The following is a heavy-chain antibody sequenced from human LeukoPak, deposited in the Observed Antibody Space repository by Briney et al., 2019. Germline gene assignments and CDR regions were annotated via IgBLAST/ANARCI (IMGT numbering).Heavy chain of an antibody. Sequence: SETLSLTCAVSGYSISSGYYWGCIRQPPGKGLERIGSIYHSGSTYYNPSLKSRVTISVDTSKNQFSLKLSSVTAADTAVYYCALVSVPAAIPEGTWGQGTLVTVSS. J-gene: IGHJ5*02. V-gene: IGHV4-38-2*01. CDR3: ALVSVPAAIPEGT. CDR2: IYHSGST. D-gene: IGHD2-2*02. CDR1: GYSISSGYY.